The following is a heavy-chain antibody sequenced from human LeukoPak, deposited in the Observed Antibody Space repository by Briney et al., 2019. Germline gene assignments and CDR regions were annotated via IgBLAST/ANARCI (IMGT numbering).Heavy chain of an antibody. V-gene: IGHV3-23*01. CDR3: AKDYYDSSGYYYVGGTNWFDP. CDR2: IVASSVTT. D-gene: IGHD3-22*01. CDR1: GFTFSNYG. Sequence: GGSLRLSCVASGFTFSNYGMNWVRQAPGKGLEWVSGIVASSVTTYYADSVKGRFTISRDNSKNTLYLQMNSLRAEDTAVYYCAKDYYDSSGYYYVGGTNWFDPWGQGTLVTVSS. J-gene: IGHJ5*02.